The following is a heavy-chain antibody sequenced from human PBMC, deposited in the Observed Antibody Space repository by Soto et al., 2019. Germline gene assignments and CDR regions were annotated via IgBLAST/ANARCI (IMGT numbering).Heavy chain of an antibody. CDR3: ALRLGDPGRLYFDY. V-gene: IGHV4-31*03. J-gene: IGHJ4*02. CDR1: GDSISSGGYY. CDR2: IYYSGST. Sequence: SETLSLTCTVSGDSISSGGYYCSWIRQHPGKGLEWIGYIYYSGSTYYNPSLKSRVSISVDTSKNQFSLKLSSVTAADTAVYYCALRLGDPGRLYFDYWGQGTLGTVSS. D-gene: IGHD3-16*01.